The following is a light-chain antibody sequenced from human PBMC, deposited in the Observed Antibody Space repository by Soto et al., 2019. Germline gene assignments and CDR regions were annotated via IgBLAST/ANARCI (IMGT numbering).Light chain of an antibody. J-gene: IGKJ1*01. CDR2: GAS. CDR1: QSVSSN. CDR3: QQHNNWPPWT. Sequence: EIVMTQSPATLSVSPGERATLSCRASQSVSSNLAWYQHKPGQAPRLLMYGASTRATGIPDRVSGSGSGTEFTLTLSSLRSEDFAVYYCQQHNNWPPWTFGQGTKVEIK. V-gene: IGKV3-15*01.